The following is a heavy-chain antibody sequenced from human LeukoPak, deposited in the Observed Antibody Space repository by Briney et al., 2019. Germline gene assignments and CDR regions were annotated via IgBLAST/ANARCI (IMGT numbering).Heavy chain of an antibody. D-gene: IGHD6-13*01. Sequence: GESLKISCKGSAHSFTTYWIGWVRQMPGKGLEWMGIIYPGDSDTRYSPSFQGQVTISADKSINTAYLHWSSLKASDTAMYYCATQTRYSSSWDYWGQGTLVTVSS. CDR1: AHSFTTYW. CDR3: ATQTRYSSSWDY. V-gene: IGHV5-51*01. J-gene: IGHJ4*02. CDR2: IYPGDSDT.